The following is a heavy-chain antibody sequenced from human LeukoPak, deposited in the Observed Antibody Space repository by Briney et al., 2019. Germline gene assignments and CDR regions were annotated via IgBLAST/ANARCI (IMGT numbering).Heavy chain of an antibody. J-gene: IGHJ4*02. CDR2: IVGSGDNT. CDR1: GFTFNSYA. CDR3: AKDRLGYDSLGKFFDY. V-gene: IGHV3-23*01. Sequence: GGSLRLSCAPSGFTFNSYAMSWVRPAPGAGREWVSSIVGSGDNTYYADSVKGSFTTSRDNSKNTLYLQMNSLRAEDTAVYYCAKDRLGYDSLGKFFDYWGQGTLVTVSS. D-gene: IGHD3-22*01.